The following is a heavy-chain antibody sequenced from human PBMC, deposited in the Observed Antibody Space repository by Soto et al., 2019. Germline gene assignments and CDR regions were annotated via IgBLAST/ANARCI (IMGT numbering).Heavy chain of an antibody. Sequence: GGSVRLSCAASGFTFSSYAMSWVRQAPGKGLEWVSVISGRGGNTYYADSVKGRFTISRDNSRNMLYVQMNSLRAEDTALYYFSKGSGYYYDNSGSNWFDPWGQGTLVTV. CDR1: GFTFSSYA. D-gene: IGHD3-22*01. J-gene: IGHJ5*02. CDR2: ISGRGGNT. CDR3: SKGSGYYYDNSGSNWFDP. V-gene: IGHV3-23*01.